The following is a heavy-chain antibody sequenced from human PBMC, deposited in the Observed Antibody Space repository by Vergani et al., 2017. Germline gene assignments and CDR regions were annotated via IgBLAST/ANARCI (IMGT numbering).Heavy chain of an antibody. D-gene: IGHD1-1*01. CDR1: GFIFSDYW. CDR2: IHLDGSAE. J-gene: IGHJ1*01. V-gene: IGHV3-7*01. Sequence: EVQLVESGGALVQPGGSLRLSCIGSGFIFSDYWMSWVRQAPGKGLEFVANIHLDGSAENYVDSVKGRFTISRDNAKNSVILQMNNLRAEDTAVYYCATKSCGTPGCQIGYFREWGQGTLVTVSS. CDR3: ATKSCGTPGCQIGYFRE.